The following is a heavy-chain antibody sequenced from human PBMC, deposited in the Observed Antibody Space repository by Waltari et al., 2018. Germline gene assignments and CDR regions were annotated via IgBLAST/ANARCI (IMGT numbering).Heavy chain of an antibody. J-gene: IGHJ4*02. CDR1: GFTFSSNG. V-gene: IGHV3-23*01. D-gene: IGHD1-26*01. Sequence: EVQLLESGGGLAQPGGSLRLSCAASGFTFSSNGLSWVRQAPGKGLDGVSAISGRGGSTYYADSVKGRFTISRDNSKNTLYLQMNSLRAEDTAVYYCAIRSGSYLDYWGQGTLVTVSS. CDR2: ISGRGGST. CDR3: AIRSGSYLDY.